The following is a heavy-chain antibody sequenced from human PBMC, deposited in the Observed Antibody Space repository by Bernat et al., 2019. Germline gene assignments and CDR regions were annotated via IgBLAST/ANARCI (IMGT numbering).Heavy chain of an antibody. J-gene: IGHJ6*02. CDR3: AKCIVAAGRSLYYHYGRDV. CDR2: IKQDGSER. CDR1: GFNFGGYW. V-gene: IGHV3-7*02. Sequence: EVQLVESGGGLVQPGGSLRLSCAASGFNFGGYWMTWVRQAPGKGLEWVANIKQDGSERFYVDSVKGRFTISRDNAKNSLYLQMTSLRAEDTAVYYCAKCIVAAGRSLYYHYGRDVWGQGTTVTVSS. D-gene: IGHD6-13*01.